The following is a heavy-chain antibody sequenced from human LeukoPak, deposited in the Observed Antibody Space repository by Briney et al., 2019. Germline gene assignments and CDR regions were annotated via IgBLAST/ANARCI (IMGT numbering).Heavy chain of an antibody. V-gene: IGHV4-30-2*01. J-gene: IGHJ3*02. CDR1: GGSISSGGYS. CDR3: ASATTVYDAFDI. Sequence: PSQTLSLTCAVSGGSISSGGYSWSWIRQPPGKGLEWIGYIYHSGSTYYNPSLKSRVTISVDRSKNQFSLKLSSVTAADTAVYYCASATTVYDAFDIWGQGTMVTVSS. D-gene: IGHD4-17*01. CDR2: IYHSGST.